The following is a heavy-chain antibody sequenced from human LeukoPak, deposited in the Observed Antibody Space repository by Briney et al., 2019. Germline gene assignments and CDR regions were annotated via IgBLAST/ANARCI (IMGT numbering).Heavy chain of an antibody. Sequence: GGSLGLSCAASGFTVSSNYMSWVRQAPGKGLEWVSYISSSGSTIYYADSVKGRFTISRDNSKNTLYLQMNSLRAEDTAVYYCARDHFTMLRGLLARSTTYYSYYYMDVWGKGTTVTVSS. V-gene: IGHV3-48*01. CDR2: ISSSGSTI. J-gene: IGHJ6*03. CDR1: GFTVSSNY. CDR3: ARDHFTMLRGLLARSTTYYSYYYMDV. D-gene: IGHD3-10*01.